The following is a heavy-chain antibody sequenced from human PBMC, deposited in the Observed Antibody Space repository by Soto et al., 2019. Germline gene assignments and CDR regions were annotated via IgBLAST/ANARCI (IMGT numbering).Heavy chain of an antibody. CDR1: GYRFISYL. CDR3: ARSMGYCRNKDCYWRCDV. D-gene: IGHD2-8*02. J-gene: IGHJ6*01. V-gene: IGHV5-51*01. Sequence: GESLRISFKTSGYRFISYLVAWVRQLPVKGLEWMGTFYPGDSTSTYSPSFQAQVTISVDTSITTAYLPLNSLKASDTAMYYCARSMGYCRNKDCYWRCDVWGQGTTVTVSS. CDR2: FYPGDSTS.